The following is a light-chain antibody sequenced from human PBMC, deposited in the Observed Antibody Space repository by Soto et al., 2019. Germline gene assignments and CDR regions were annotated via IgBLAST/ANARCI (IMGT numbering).Light chain of an antibody. J-gene: IGLJ2*01. Sequence: QPVLTQPPSVSEAPRQRVTISCSGSSSNIGNNAVNWYQQLPGKAPKLLIYYDDLLPSGVSDRCSGSKSGTSASLAISGLQSEDEADYYCAAWDDSLNGVVFGGGTKLTVL. CDR2: YDD. CDR1: SSNIGNNA. CDR3: AAWDDSLNGVV. V-gene: IGLV1-36*01.